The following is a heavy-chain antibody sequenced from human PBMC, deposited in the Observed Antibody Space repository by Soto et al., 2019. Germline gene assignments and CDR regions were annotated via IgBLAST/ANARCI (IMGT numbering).Heavy chain of an antibody. CDR3: TRDASRDSSARGWFDP. CDR1: GLPLCSLT. CDR2: ISSNSAYI. Sequence: GGSLRLACAASGLPLCSLTMNWVRQAPGKGLEWVSTISSNSAYIYYTDALRGRLTISRDNAKNSLHLQMNSLRAEDTAVYYCTRDASRDSSARGWFDPWGPGTLVTVSS. V-gene: IGHV3-21*01. J-gene: IGHJ5*02. D-gene: IGHD6-13*01.